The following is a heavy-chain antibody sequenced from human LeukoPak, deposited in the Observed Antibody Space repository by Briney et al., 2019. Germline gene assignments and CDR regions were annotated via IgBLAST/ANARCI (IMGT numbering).Heavy chain of an antibody. CDR3: ARVGYYSSGPFSYFDY. D-gene: IGHD3-10*01. CDR1: GFTFSSYW. CDR2: ISYDGSNE. Sequence: GGSLRLSCAASGFTFSSYWMHWVRQAPGKGLEWVAVISYDGSNEYYADSVKGRFTISRDSSENTLYLQMNSLRVEDTAVYYCARVGYYSSGPFSYFDYWGQGTLVTASS. J-gene: IGHJ4*02. V-gene: IGHV3-30-3*01.